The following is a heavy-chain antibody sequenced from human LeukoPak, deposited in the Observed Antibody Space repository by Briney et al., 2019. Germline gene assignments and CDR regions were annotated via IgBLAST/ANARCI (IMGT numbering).Heavy chain of an antibody. V-gene: IGHV4-4*02. Sequence: SETLSLTCGVSGGSIRSTNWWSWVRQPPGEGLEWIGEVHLSGRTNYNPSLESRVTMSVDMSENHISLKLTSVTAADTAVYYCAREGGPYRPLDYSGQGTLVTVSS. CDR1: GGSIRSTNW. J-gene: IGHJ4*02. CDR3: AREGGPYRPLDY. CDR2: VHLSGRT.